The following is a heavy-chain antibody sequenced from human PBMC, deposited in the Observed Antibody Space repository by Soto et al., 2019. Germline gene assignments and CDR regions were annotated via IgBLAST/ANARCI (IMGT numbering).Heavy chain of an antibody. Sequence: EVQLVESGGGLVQPGGSLRLSCAASGFTFSSYDMHWVRQATGKGLEWVSAIGTAGDTYYPGSVKGRFTISRENAKNSLYLQMNRLRAGDTAVYYCARSTLEHITYDQHLDVWGQGTTVTVSS. V-gene: IGHV3-13*04. D-gene: IGHD3-16*01. CDR1: GFTFSSYD. CDR2: IGTAGDT. CDR3: ARSTLEHITYDQHLDV. J-gene: IGHJ6*02.